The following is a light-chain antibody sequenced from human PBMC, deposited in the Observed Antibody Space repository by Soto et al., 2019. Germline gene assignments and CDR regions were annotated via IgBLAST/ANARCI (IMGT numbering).Light chain of an antibody. CDR2: AAS. V-gene: IGKV3-20*01. CDR3: QQYGSSSYT. Sequence: EIVLTQSPGTLSLSPGERATLSCRASQSISSSYLAWYQQKPGQAPRLLIYAASSRATGIRDRFSGSGSGTDLTLTISRLEPEDFAVYYCQQYGSSSYTFGQGTQLEIK. CDR1: QSISSSY. J-gene: IGKJ2*01.